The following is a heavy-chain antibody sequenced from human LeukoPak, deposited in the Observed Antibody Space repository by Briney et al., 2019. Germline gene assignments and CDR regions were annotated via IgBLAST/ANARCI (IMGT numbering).Heavy chain of an antibody. CDR3: ARDGIGWAFDI. V-gene: IGHV1-18*01. Sequence: ASVKVSCKASGYTFTSYGISWVRQAPGQGLEWMGWISGYNGNTKYIQKFQGRVTMTTDTSTSTAYMELRSLRSDDTAVYYCARDGIGWAFDIWGQGTMVTVSS. CDR2: ISGYNGNT. J-gene: IGHJ3*02. D-gene: IGHD1-26*01. CDR1: GYTFTSYG.